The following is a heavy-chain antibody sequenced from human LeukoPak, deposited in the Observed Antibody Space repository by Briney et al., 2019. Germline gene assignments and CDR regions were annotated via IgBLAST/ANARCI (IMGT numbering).Heavy chain of an antibody. Sequence: SETLSLTCTVSGGSISSYYWSWIRQPPGKGLERIGYIYYSGSTNYNPSLKSRVTISVDTSKNQFSLKLSSVTAADTAVYYCARTAPTYYYGSGDSHFDYWGQGTLVTVSS. V-gene: IGHV4-59*08. CDR1: GGSISSYY. CDR3: ARTAPTYYYGSGDSHFDY. J-gene: IGHJ4*02. D-gene: IGHD3-10*01. CDR2: IYYSGST.